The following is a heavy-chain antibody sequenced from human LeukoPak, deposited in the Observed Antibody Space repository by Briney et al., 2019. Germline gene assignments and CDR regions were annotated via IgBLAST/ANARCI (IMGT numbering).Heavy chain of an antibody. CDR1: GFTFRNYD. D-gene: IGHD3-10*01. CDR3: AKDHAGSGRAFEY. Sequence: PGRSLRLSCAASGFTFRNYDMHWVRQAPGKGLEWVALMSSDGIKSYYADSVKGRFTVSRDTSKDIVYLQMNSLSADDTGIYYCAKDHAGSGRAFEYWGQGTLLTVSS. V-gene: IGHV3-30*19. CDR2: MSSDGIKS. J-gene: IGHJ4*02.